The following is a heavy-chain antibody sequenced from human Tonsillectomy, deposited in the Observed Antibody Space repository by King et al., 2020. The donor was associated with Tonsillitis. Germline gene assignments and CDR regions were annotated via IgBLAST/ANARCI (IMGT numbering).Heavy chain of an antibody. CDR3: ATLRGDRQLSWFDP. CDR1: GYSISSGYY. J-gene: IGHJ5*02. Sequence: QLQESGPGLVKPSETLSLTCSVSGYSISSGYYWGWLRQPPGRGLEWIGSIFHSGSTYYNTSVKSRVNISIDPSKNQFSLHLSSVTAADTAVYYFATLRGDRQLSWFDPWGQGTLVTVSS. D-gene: IGHD2-21*02. CDR2: IFHSGST. V-gene: IGHV4-38-2*02.